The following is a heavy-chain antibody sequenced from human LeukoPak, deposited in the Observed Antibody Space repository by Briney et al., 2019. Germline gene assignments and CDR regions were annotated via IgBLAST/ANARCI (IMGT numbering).Heavy chain of an antibody. CDR1: GLSLSTSGVA. V-gene: IGHV2-5*02. CDR3: AHRRDGYNSLDY. CDR2: IYWDDDK. J-gene: IGHJ4*02. D-gene: IGHD5-24*01. Sequence: SGPTLVKPTQTLTLTCTFSGLSLSTSGVAVGWIRQPPGKALEWLGLIYWDDDKRYSPSLKSALTITKDTSKNQVVLTMTNMDPVDTATYYCAHRRDGYNSLDYWGQGTLVTVSS.